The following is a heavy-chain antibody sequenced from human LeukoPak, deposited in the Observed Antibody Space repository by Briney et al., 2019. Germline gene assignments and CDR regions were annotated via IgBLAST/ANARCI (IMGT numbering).Heavy chain of an antibody. Sequence: GGSLRLSCAASGFTFSSYSMNWVRQAPGKGLEWISYITSRSSPIYYADSVKGRFTISRDNAKNSLYLQMNSLRDEGTAVYYCVRDPHALDYWGRGTLVTVSS. CDR3: VRDPHALDY. J-gene: IGHJ4*02. CDR2: ITSRSSPI. CDR1: GFTFSSYS. V-gene: IGHV3-48*02.